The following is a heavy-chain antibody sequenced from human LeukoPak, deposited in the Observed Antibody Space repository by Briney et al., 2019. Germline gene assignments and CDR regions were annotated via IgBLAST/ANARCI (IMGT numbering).Heavy chain of an antibody. D-gene: IGHD5-18*01. J-gene: IGHJ6*02. CDR1: GFTFSSYW. Sequence: GGSLRLSCAASGFTFSSYWMHWVRQAPGKGLVWVSRINSDGSSTSYADSVKGRFTISRDNAKNTLYLQMNSLRAEDTAVYYCARDMYADTAMVEDYYYGMDVWGQGTTVTVSS. CDR2: INSDGSST. V-gene: IGHV3-74*01. CDR3: ARDMYADTAMVEDYYYGMDV.